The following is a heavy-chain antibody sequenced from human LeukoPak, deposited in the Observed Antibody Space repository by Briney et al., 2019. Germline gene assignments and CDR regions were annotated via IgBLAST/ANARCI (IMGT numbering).Heavy chain of an antibody. V-gene: IGHV3-15*01. CDR2: IKSKTDGGTT. CDR1: GFTFANSW. CDR3: TTDLFYDFWSGHDY. J-gene: IGHJ4*02. D-gene: IGHD3-3*01. Sequence: KTGGSLRLSCAASGFTFANSWMTWVRQAPGKGLEWVGRIKSKTDGGTTDYAAPVKGRFTISRDDSKNTLYLQMNSLKTEDTAVYYCTTDLFYDFWSGHDYWGQGTLVTVSS.